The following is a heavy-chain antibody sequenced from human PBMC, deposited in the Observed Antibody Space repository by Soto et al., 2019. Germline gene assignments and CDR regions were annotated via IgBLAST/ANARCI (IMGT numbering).Heavy chain of an antibody. V-gene: IGHV1-69*12. CDR2: IIPIFGTA. J-gene: IGHJ6*02. CDR1: GGTFSSYA. Sequence: QVQLVQSGAEVKKPGSSVKVSCKASGGTFSSYAISWVRQAPGQGLEWMGGIIPIFGTANYAQKFQGRVTMSADESXXTXYXXLSSLRSEDSAVYSCASGWVQQEWRAPHCCCGMDVWGQGTTVTVS. CDR3: ASGWVQQEWRAPHCCCGMDV. D-gene: IGHD1-1*01.